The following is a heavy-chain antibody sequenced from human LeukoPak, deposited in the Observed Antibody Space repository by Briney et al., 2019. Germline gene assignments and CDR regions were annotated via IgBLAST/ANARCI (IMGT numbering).Heavy chain of an antibody. CDR3: ARDFVTEDIVVVASNWFDP. J-gene: IGHJ5*02. CDR1: GYTFTGYY. V-gene: IGHV1-2*02. Sequence: ASVKVSCKASGYTFTGYYMHWVRQAPGQGLEWMGWINPNSGGTNYAQKFQGRVTMTRDTSISTAYMELRSPRSDDTAVYYCARDFVTEDIVVVASNWFDPWGQGTLVTVSS. CDR2: INPNSGGT. D-gene: IGHD2-15*01.